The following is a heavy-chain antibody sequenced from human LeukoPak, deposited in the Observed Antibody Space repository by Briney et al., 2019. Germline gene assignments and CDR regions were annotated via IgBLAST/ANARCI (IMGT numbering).Heavy chain of an antibody. CDR1: GFTFSSYS. CDR3: TRPDFEGDY. CDR2: ISSSSGNI. V-gene: IGHV3-48*04. Sequence: PGGSLRLSCAASGFTFSSYSMNWVRQAPGKGLEWVSYISSSSGNIYYADSVKGRFTISRDNAKNSLYLQMNSLKTEDTAVYYCTRPDFEGDYWGQGTLVTVSS. J-gene: IGHJ4*02.